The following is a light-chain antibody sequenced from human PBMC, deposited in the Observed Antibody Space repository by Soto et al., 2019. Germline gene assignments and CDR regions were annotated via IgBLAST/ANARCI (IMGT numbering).Light chain of an antibody. CDR3: QQRSNWPTIT. CDR2: DAS. J-gene: IGKJ5*01. Sequence: EIILTQSPGILSLSPGERATLSCRASQSVSSNYLAWYQQKPGQAPRLLIYDASNRATGIPARFSGSGSGTDFTLTISSLEPEDFAVYYCQQRSNWPTITFGQGTRLEIK. CDR1: QSVSSNY. V-gene: IGKV3D-20*02.